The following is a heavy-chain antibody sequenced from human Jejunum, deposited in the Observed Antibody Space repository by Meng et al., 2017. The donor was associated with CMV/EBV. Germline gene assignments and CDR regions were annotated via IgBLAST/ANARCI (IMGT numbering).Heavy chain of an antibody. V-gene: IGHV3-21*04. J-gene: IGHJ4*02. CDR2: ISSSSSYI. CDR1: GFTFSNYG. D-gene: IGHD2-2*01. CDR3: AKGYSTSSWTYFDY. Sequence: ASGFTFSNYGMHWVRRAPGKGLEWVSSISSSSSYIYYADSVKGRFTISRDNAKNTVSVQMNSLRAEDTAVYYCAKGYSTSSWTYFDYWGPGILVTVSS.